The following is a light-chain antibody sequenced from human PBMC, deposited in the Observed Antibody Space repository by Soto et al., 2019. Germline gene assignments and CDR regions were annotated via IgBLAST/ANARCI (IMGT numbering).Light chain of an antibody. CDR1: QSVSSN. Sequence: IVMTQSPTTQSVSPGEKDTLSCRGRQSVSSNLAWYQQKPGQAPRLLIYGASTRATGIPARFSGSGSGTEFTLTISSLQSEDFALYYCQQYNNWPPRTFGQGTKVDIK. CDR2: GAS. V-gene: IGKV3-15*01. J-gene: IGKJ1*01. CDR3: QQYNNWPPRT.